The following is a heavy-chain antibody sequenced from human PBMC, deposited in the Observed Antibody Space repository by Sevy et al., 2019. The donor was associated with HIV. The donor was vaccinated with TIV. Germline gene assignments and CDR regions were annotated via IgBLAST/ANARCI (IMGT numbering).Heavy chain of an antibody. CDR1: GFTFSSYS. CDR3: ARVSSGWSGYYYYYMDV. V-gene: IGHV3-21*01. Sequence: GGSLRLSCAASGFTFSSYSMNWVRQAPGKGLEWVSSISSSSSYIYYADSVKGRFTISRDNAKNSLYLQMNSLRAEDTAGYYCARVSSGWSGYYYYYMDVWGKGTTVTVS. J-gene: IGHJ6*03. CDR2: ISSSSSYI. D-gene: IGHD6-19*01.